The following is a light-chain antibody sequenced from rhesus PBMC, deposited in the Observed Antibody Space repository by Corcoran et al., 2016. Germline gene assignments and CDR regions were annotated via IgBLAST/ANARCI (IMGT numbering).Light chain of an antibody. V-gene: IGKV1-28*03. Sequence: DIQMTQSPSSLSASVGDTVTITCRASQGISSYLNWFQQKPGKAPKLLIYDASSLESGVPSRFSGSGSGTDFTLTISRLQPECFAAYYCLQHNSYPLTFGGGTKVEIK. CDR1: QGISSY. CDR2: DAS. J-gene: IGKJ4*01. CDR3: LQHNSYPLT.